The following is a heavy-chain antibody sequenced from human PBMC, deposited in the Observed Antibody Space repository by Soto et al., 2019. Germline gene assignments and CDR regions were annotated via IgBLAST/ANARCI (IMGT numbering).Heavy chain of an antibody. V-gene: IGHV4-30-2*01. J-gene: IGHJ5*02. CDR3: ARALGYCSSTSCYGWFDP. CDR2: IYHSGST. CDR1: GGSISSGGYS. D-gene: IGHD2-2*01. Sequence: SETLSLTCAVSGGSISSGGYSWSWIRQPPGKGLEWIGYIYHSGSTYYNPSLKSRVTISVDRSKNQFSLKLSSVTAADTAVYYCARALGYCSSTSCYGWFDPWGQGTLVTVSS.